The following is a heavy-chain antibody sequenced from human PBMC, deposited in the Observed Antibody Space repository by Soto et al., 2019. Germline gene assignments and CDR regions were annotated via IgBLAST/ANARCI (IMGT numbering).Heavy chain of an antibody. J-gene: IGHJ6*02. CDR1: GYTFTGYY. CDR3: ARERGYSYGYYYYGMDV. D-gene: IGHD5-18*01. Sequence: ASVKVSCKASGYTFTGYYIHWVRQAPGQGLEWMGWINPNSGGTNYAQKFQGWVTMTRDTSISTAYMELSRLRSDDTAVYYCARERGYSYGYYYYGMDVWGQGTTVTVSS. CDR2: INPNSGGT. V-gene: IGHV1-2*04.